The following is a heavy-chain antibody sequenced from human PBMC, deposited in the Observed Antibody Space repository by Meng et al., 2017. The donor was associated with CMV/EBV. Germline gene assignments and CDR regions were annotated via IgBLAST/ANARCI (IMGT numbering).Heavy chain of an antibody. D-gene: IGHD2-15*01. J-gene: IGHJ4*02. V-gene: IGHV4-34*01. CDR3: ESSLTYPDY. Sequence: RPWAAGLSKPSVALSLAFAVYGGSFRGDYWSWSRQPPGKGLECIGENNYSAGTIYNRSLKTRVTTSVDMSKNQYCLKLSSVTAADTAVYYCESSLTYPDYWGQGTLVTVSS. CDR2: NNYSAGT. CDR1: GGSFRGDY.